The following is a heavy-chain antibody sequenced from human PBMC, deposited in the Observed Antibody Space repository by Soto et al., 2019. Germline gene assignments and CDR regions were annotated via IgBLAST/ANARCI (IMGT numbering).Heavy chain of an antibody. Sequence: SEALSLTCAISGVSFSGYYWSWIRQPPEKGLEWIGEIDHGGSTKYNPSLKSRVTISVDTSKRQFSLNLRSVTAADTAVYYCARAPKPITMIRKQPYYFDYWGHGTLVTVSS. V-gene: IGHV4-34*01. J-gene: IGHJ4*01. CDR1: GVSFSGYY. CDR2: IDHGGST. CDR3: ARAPKPITMIRKQPYYFDY. D-gene: IGHD3-10*01.